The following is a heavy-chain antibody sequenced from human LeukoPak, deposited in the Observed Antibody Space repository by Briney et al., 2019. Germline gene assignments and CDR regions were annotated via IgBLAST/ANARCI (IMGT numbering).Heavy chain of an antibody. D-gene: IGHD2-2*02. CDR3: AKDWGYCSSTSCYSSPLDY. V-gene: IGHV3-23*01. CDR1: GFTFSSYA. J-gene: IGHJ4*02. Sequence: GGSLRLSCAASGFTFSSYAMSWVRQAPGKGLEWVSAISGSGGSTYYADSVKGRFTISRDNFKNTLYLQMNSLRAEDTAVYYCAKDWGYCSSTSCYSSPLDYWGQGTLVTVSS. CDR2: ISGSGGST.